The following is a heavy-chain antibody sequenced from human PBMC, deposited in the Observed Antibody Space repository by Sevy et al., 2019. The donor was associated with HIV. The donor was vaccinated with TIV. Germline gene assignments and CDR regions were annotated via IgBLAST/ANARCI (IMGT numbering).Heavy chain of an antibody. J-gene: IGHJ4*02. CDR3: ARGGSSWTGYFDY. CDR1: GFSFRRFG. CDR2: ITSSGTTI. V-gene: IGHV3-48*03. Sequence: GGSLRLSCAASGFSFRRFGMHWVRQAPGKGLEWVSYITSSGTTIYYADSVKGRFTISRDNAKNSLYLQMNSLRAEDTAVYYCARGGSSWTGYFDYWGQGTLVTVSS. D-gene: IGHD6-13*01.